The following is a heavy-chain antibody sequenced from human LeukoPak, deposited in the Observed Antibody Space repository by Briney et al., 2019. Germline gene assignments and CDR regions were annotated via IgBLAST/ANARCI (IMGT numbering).Heavy chain of an antibody. J-gene: IGHJ4*02. CDR1: GGSFSSYA. CDR3: AGGINSGYDPDY. D-gene: IGHD5-12*01. Sequence: ASVKVSCKASGGSFSSYAISWVRHAPGQGLEWMGGIIPIFGTANYAQKFQGRVTITADKSTSTAYMELSSLRSEDTAVYYCAGGINSGYDPDYWGQGTLVTVSS. CDR2: IIPIFGTA. V-gene: IGHV1-69*06.